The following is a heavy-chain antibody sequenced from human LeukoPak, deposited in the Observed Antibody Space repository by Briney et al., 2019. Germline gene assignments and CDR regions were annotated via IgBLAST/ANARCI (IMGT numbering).Heavy chain of an antibody. J-gene: IGHJ4*02. D-gene: IGHD1-26*01. Sequence: GGSLRLSCAASGFPFSNYGMNWVRQAPGKGLEWVSSISESGDKTDYADSVRGRFTIARDNSQNTLDLQMKSLRVEDTALYYCAKQWVDCWGQGTQVTVSS. V-gene: IGHV3-23*01. CDR1: GFPFSNYG. CDR3: AKQWVDC. CDR2: ISESGDKT.